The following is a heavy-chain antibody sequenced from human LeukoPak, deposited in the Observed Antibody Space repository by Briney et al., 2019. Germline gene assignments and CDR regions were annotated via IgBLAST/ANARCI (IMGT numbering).Heavy chain of an antibody. V-gene: IGHV3-30*02. Sequence: GGSLRPSCAASGFTFSSYGMHWVRQAPGKGLEWVAFIRYDGSNKYYADSVKGRFTISRDNSKNTLYLQMNSLRAEDTAVYYCAKDAPRIVVVPAAPDYWGQGTLVTVSS. CDR1: GFTFSSYG. CDR2: IRYDGSNK. CDR3: AKDAPRIVVVPAAPDY. J-gene: IGHJ4*02. D-gene: IGHD2-2*01.